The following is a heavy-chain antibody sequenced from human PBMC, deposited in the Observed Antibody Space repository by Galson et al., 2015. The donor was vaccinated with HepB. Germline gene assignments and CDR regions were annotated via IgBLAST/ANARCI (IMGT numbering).Heavy chain of an antibody. CDR1: GFTFSSYA. J-gene: IGHJ4*02. Sequence: SLRLSCAASGFTFSSYAMHWVRQAPGKGLEWVAFISHAGTTEDYADSVRGRFSVSRDNSKDTLYLQMNRLRTDDTAVYWYTYSDHLETDYWGQGTLVTVSS. V-gene: IGHV3-30*04. D-gene: IGHD4-17*01. CDR2: ISHAGTTE. CDR3: TYSDHLETDY.